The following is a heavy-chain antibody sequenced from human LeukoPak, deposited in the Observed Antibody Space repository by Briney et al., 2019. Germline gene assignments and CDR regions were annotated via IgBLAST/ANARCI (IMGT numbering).Heavy chain of an antibody. J-gene: IGHJ4*02. V-gene: IGHV3-23*01. CDR1: GFTFNSYA. D-gene: IGHD3-10*01. Sequence: PGGSLRLSCAASGFTFNSYAMSRVRRAPGKGLEWIASVSGSAISTYHADSVRGRLTISRDNSQNTIYLQMNSLRADDTAVYYCAKGRSEGSGTYYPSFDDWGQGTLVTVSS. CDR2: VSGSAIST. CDR3: AKGRSEGSGTYYPSFDD.